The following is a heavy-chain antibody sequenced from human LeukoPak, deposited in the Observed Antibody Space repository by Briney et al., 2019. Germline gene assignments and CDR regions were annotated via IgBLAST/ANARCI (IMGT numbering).Heavy chain of an antibody. CDR3: ARQDPPSRREPHWYFDL. CDR2: INPNSGGT. J-gene: IGHJ2*01. D-gene: IGHD1-26*01. CDR1: GYTFTGYY. V-gene: IGHV1-2*02. Sequence: GASVKVSCKASGYTFTGYYMHWVRQAPGQGLEWMGWINPNSGGTNYAQKFQGRVTMTRDTSISTAYMELSSLKASDTAMYYCARQDPPSRREPHWYFDLWGRGTLVTVSS.